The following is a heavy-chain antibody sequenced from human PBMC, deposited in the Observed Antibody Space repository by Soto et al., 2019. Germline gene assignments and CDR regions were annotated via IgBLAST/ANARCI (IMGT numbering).Heavy chain of an antibody. V-gene: IGHV1-3*01. J-gene: IGHJ3*02. CDR2: INAGNGNT. Sequence: ASVKVSCKASGYTFTSYAMHWVRQAPGQRLEWMGWINAGNGNTKYSQKFQGRVTMTEDTSTDTAYMELSSLRSEDTAVYYCATDFTDYGDFELYAFDIWGQGTMVTVSS. CDR1: GYTFTSYA. D-gene: IGHD4-17*01. CDR3: ATDFTDYGDFELYAFDI.